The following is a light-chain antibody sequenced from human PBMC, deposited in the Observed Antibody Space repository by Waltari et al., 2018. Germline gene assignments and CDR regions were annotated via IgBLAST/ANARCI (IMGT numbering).Light chain of an antibody. CDR2: EVT. J-gene: IGLJ3*02. CDR1: SSDVGGYHH. CDR3: SSYTTSNTWV. V-gene: IGLV2-14*01. Sequence: QSALTQPASVSGSPGQSITISCTGTSSDVGGYHHVSWYQHHPGKAPKLMIFEVTDRPSGGSNRFSGSKSGNPASLTISGLQAEDEADCYCSSYTTSNTWVFGGGTKVTVL.